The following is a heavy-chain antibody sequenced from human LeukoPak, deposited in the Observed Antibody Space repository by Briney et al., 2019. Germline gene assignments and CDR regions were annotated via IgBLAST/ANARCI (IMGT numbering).Heavy chain of an antibody. D-gene: IGHD1-20*01. Sequence: SETLSLTCTVSGGSLSSYYWSWIRQPPGKGLEWIGYIYYSGSTNYNPSLKSRVTISVDTSKNQFSLKLSSVTAADTAVYYCARHVYGITGKSGGYYYGMDVWGQGTTVTVSS. J-gene: IGHJ6*02. CDR2: IYYSGST. CDR3: ARHVYGITGKSGGYYYGMDV. V-gene: IGHV4-59*08. CDR1: GGSLSSYY.